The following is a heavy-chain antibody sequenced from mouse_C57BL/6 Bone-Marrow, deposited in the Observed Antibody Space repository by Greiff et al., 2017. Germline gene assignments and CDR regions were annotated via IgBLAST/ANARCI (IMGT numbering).Heavy chain of an antibody. CDR3: ALWGYCSIYDFFDY. Sequence: QVQLKQSGAELARPGASVKLSCKASGYTFTSYGISWVKQRTGQGLEWIGEIYPRSGNTYYNEKFKGKATLTADKSSSTAYMELRSLTSEDSAVYFCALWGYCSIYDFFDYCGQGTTLTVSS. J-gene: IGHJ2*01. CDR2: IYPRSGNT. CDR1: GYTFTSYG. V-gene: IGHV1-81*01. D-gene: IGHD1-1*01.